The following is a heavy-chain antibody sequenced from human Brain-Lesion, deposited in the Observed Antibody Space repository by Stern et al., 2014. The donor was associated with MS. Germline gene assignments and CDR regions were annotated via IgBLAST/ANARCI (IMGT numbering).Heavy chain of an antibody. CDR2: INGDGSRT. CDR1: GFTFSTYW. J-gene: IGHJ5*02. V-gene: IGHV3-74*01. CDR3: ARAHVDTWDWFDP. Sequence: EVQLVESGGDLVQPGGSLRLSCTASGFTFSTYWMHLVRQAPGHGLVWVSRINGDGSRTSYADSVKGRFTISRDNAKNALYVQMNSLRVEDTAVYYCARAHVDTWDWFDPWGQGTLVTVSS. D-gene: IGHD5-18*01.